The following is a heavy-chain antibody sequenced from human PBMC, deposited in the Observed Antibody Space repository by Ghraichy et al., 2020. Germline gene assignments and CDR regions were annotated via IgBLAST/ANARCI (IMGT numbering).Heavy chain of an antibody. CDR2: ISYDGSNK. V-gene: IGHV3-30*04. J-gene: IGHJ4*02. D-gene: IGHD1-26*01. CDR1: GFTFSSYA. CDR3: ARADAYSGDY. Sequence: GGSLRLSCAASGFTFSSYAMHWVRQAPGKGLEWVAVISYDGSNKYYADSVKGRFTISRDNVKNSLYLQMNSLRADDTALYYCARADAYSGDYWGQGTLVTVSS.